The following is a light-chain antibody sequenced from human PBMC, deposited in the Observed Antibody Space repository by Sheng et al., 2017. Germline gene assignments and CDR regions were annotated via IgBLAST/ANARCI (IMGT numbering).Light chain of an antibody. J-gene: IGKJ5*01. Sequence: EIVLTQSPGTLSLSPGERATLSCRASQSVSSSSLAWYQQKPGQAPRLLIYGASSRATGIPDRFSGSGSGTDFTLTISRLEPEDFVVYYCQQYANSITFGQGTRLDI. CDR1: QSVSSSS. CDR3: QQYANSIT. CDR2: GAS. V-gene: IGKV3-20*01.